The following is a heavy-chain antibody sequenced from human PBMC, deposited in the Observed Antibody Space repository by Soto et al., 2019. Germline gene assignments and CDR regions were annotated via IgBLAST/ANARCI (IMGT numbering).Heavy chain of an antibody. V-gene: IGHV4-59*01. CDR2: IYYSGST. J-gene: IGHJ6*02. CDR1: GGSISSYY. CDR3: ARTRIAVANYYYYGMDV. Sequence: PSETLSLTCTVSGGSISSYYWSWIRQPPGKGLEWIGYIYYSGSTNYNPSLKSRVTISVDTSKNQFSLKLSSVTAADTAVYYCARTRIAVANYYYYGMDVWGQGTTVTVSS. D-gene: IGHD6-19*01.